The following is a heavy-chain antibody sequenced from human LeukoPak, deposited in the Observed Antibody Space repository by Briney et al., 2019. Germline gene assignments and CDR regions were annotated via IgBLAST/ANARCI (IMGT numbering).Heavy chain of an antibody. CDR1: GFTVSSNY. D-gene: IGHD2-15*01. Sequence: PGGSLRLSCAASGFTVSSNYMSWVHQAPGKGLEWVSVIYSGGSTYYADSVKGRFTISRDNSKNTLYLQMNSLRAEDTAVYYCARDGRGYCSGGSCYPYYYYGMDVWGQGTTVTVSS. CDR3: ARDGRGYCSGGSCYPYYYYGMDV. J-gene: IGHJ6*02. V-gene: IGHV3-66*01. CDR2: IYSGGST.